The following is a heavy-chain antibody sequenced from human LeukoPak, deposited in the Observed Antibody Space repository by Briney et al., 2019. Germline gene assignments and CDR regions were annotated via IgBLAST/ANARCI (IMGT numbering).Heavy chain of an antibody. CDR1: GFTFSSYW. J-gene: IGHJ5*02. CDR3: ATVITMVRGDNFDP. D-gene: IGHD3-10*01. Sequence: GGSLRLSWAASGFTFSSYWMHWVRQAPGKGLVWVSRINSDGSSTSYADSVKGRFTISRDNAKNTLYLQMNSLRAEDTAVYYCATVITMVRGDNFDPWGQGTLVTVSS. CDR2: INSDGSST. V-gene: IGHV3-74*01.